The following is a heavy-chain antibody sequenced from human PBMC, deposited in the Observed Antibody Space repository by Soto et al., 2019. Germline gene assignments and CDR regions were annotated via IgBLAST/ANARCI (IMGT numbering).Heavy chain of an antibody. D-gene: IGHD5-12*01. CDR3: TKKKSVVDSGYDAFDV. Sequence: EVQRVESGGGLLQPGGSLRLSGSASGFTFSDYEMDWVRQAPGKGLEWVTYVSASGGTIYYADSVKGRFTISRDNAESSLSLPMNSLRADDTAVYYCTKKKSVVDSGYDAFDVWGQGTMLTVS. CDR2: VSASGGTI. CDR1: GFTFSDYE. J-gene: IGHJ3*01. V-gene: IGHV3-48*03.